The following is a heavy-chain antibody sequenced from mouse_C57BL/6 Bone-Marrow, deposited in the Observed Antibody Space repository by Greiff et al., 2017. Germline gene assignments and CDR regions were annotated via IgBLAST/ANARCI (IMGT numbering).Heavy chain of an antibody. D-gene: IGHD2-1*01. J-gene: IGHJ1*03. V-gene: IGHV1-50*01. CDR1: GYTFTSYW. CDR2: IDPSDSYT. Sequence: VQLQQPGAELVKPGASVKLSCKASGYTFTSYWMQWVKQRPGQGLEWIGEIDPSDSYTNYNQKFKGKATLTVDTSSSTAYMQLSSLTSEDSAVYYCAIYYGNLYWYFDVWGTGTTVTVSS. CDR3: AIYYGNLYWYFDV.